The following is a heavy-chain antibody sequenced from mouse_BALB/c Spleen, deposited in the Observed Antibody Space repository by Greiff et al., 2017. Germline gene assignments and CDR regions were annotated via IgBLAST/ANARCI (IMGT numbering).Heavy chain of an antibody. CDR1: GYAFTNYL. J-gene: IGHJ4*01. CDR3: AREPTMGAMDY. Sequence: QVQLQQSGAELVRPGTSVKVSCKASGYAFTNYLIEWVKQRPGQGLEWIGVINPGSGGTNYNEKFKGKATLTADKSSSTAYMQLSSLTSDDSAVYFCAREPTMGAMDYWGQGTSVTVSS. CDR2: INPGSGGT. D-gene: IGHD2-10*01. V-gene: IGHV1-54*01.